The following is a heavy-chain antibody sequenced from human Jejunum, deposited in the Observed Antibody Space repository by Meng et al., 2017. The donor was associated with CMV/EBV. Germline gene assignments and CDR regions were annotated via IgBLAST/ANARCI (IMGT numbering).Heavy chain of an antibody. D-gene: IGHD6-13*01. CDR2: TYYRSKWYS. CDR1: GDSVSSNTVA. CDR3: ARGEDSSLDY. Sequence: QLQQSGPGWVNPPQTLALTCAISGDSVSSNTVAWNWIRLSPSRGLEWLGRTYYRSKWYSEYTVSVRSRISITPDTSKNQFSLQLTSVTPDDTAVYYCARGEDSSLDYWGQGTLVTVSS. J-gene: IGHJ4*02. V-gene: IGHV6-1*01.